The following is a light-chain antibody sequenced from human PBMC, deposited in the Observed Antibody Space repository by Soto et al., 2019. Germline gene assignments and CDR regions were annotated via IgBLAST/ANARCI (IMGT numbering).Light chain of an antibody. CDR1: RSDAGSYNL. CDR2: GVS. Sequence: QSVLTQPASVSGSPGQLITISCTGTRSDAGSYNLVSWYQQHPGKAPKRKIDGVSKRPSGVSNRFSGSKSGNTASLTISGLQAEDEANYYACSYAGSSPFYFFGTGTKFPVL. CDR3: CSYAGSSPFYF. J-gene: IGLJ1*01. V-gene: IGLV2-23*02.